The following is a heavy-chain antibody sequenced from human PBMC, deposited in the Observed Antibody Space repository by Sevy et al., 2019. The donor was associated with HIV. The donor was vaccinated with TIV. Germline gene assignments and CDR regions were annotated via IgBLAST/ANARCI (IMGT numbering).Heavy chain of an antibody. Sequence: SETLSLTCTVSGGSVSSGSYYWSWIRQPPGKGLEGIGYIYYSGSTNYNPSLKSRVTISVDTSKNQFSLKLSSVTAADTAVYYCARTSRGYCSGGSCDRGYYFDYWGQGTLVTVSS. D-gene: IGHD2-15*01. V-gene: IGHV4-61*01. CDR3: ARTSRGYCSGGSCDRGYYFDY. CDR2: IYYSGST. J-gene: IGHJ4*02. CDR1: GGSVSSGSYY.